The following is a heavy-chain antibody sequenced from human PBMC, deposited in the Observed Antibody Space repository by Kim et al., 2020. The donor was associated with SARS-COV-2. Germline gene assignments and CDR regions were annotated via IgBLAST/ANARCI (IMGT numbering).Heavy chain of an antibody. Sequence: SPVHYAGSVKARVTISRDNANNSLYLQMNSLRAEATAVYYCARTPPLGDYWGQGTLVTVSS. J-gene: IGHJ4*02. CDR2: SPV. V-gene: IGHV3-11*01. CDR3: ARTPPLGDY.